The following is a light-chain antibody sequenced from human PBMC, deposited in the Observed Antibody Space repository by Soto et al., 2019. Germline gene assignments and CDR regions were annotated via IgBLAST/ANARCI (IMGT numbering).Light chain of an antibody. CDR2: SFN. J-gene: IGLJ1*01. V-gene: IGLV1-44*01. CDR3: AVWDDSLNGYV. Sequence: QSVLTQPPSVSAAPGQKVTISCSGSSSNIGNNYVSWYQQLPGTAPKLLMYSFNERPSGVPDRFSGSKSGTSASLAIRGLQFEDEADYYCAVWDDSLNGYVFGIGTKVTVL. CDR1: SSNIGNNY.